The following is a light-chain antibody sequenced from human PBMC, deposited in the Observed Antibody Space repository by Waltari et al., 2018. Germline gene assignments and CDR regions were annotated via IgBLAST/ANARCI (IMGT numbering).Light chain of an antibody. CDR2: CSS. CDR3: QHDGTTPPLT. CDR1: QTFSSSY. J-gene: IGKJ4*01. V-gene: IGKV3-20*01. Sequence: EIVLTQSPGILSLSPGESATLACRASQTFSSSYLAWYQQKPGQAPRLLIYCSSTRAAGCPVRFSGSGSGTDFTLNISRLEPEDFAVYYCQHDGTTPPLTFGGGTKVEIK.